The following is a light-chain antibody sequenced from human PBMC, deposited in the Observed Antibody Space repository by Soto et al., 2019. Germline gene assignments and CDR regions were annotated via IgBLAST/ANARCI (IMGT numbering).Light chain of an antibody. CDR3: QQYDDLPLT. CDR2: DAS. J-gene: IGKJ4*01. V-gene: IGKV1-33*01. CDR1: RDIAHY. Sequence: DIQLTQSPSSLSASVGDRITITCQASRDIAHYLSWYQQKPGKAPQLLVYDASKLQTGVPSRFSGSASGTEFTFAISSLQPEDRATYFRQQYDDLPLTFGGGTKVEIK.